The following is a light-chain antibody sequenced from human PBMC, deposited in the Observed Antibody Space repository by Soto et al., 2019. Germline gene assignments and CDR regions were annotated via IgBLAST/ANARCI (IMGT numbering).Light chain of an antibody. Sequence: EIVLTQSPGTLSLSPGERATLSCRAIQSISSSYLAWYQQKPGQAPRLVIYGASSRASGIPDRFSGSGSGTDFTLTISSLEPEDFAVYYCQQRSNLPQLPFGGGTKVDI. CDR1: QSISSSY. V-gene: IGKV3D-20*02. CDR3: QQRSNLPQLP. J-gene: IGKJ4*01. CDR2: GAS.